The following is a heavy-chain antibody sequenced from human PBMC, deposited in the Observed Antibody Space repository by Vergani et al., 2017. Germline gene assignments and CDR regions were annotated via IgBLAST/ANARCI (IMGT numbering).Heavy chain of an antibody. J-gene: IGHJ5*02. CDR3: ARDLVEYSSPRPVGWFDP. CDR2: IYTSGST. D-gene: IGHD6-6*01. V-gene: IGHV4-61*02. CDR1: GGSISSSSYY. Sequence: QLQLQESGPGLVKPSETLSLTCTVSGGSISSSSYYWGWIRQPAGKGLEWIGRIYTSGSTNYNPSLKSRVTIAVDTSKNQFSRKLSSVTAADTAVYYCARDLVEYSSPRPVGWFDPWGQGSLVTVSS.